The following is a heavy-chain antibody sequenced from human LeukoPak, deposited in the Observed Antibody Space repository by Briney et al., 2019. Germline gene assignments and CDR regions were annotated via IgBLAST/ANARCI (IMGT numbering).Heavy chain of an antibody. Sequence: GGSLRLSWAASGFTFSSYSMNWVRQAPGKGLEWVSYISSSSSTIYYADSVKGRFTISRDNARNSLYLQMNSLRVEDTAVYYCARPRSGYYMDVWGKGTTVTVSS. CDR3: ARPRSGYYMDV. CDR2: ISSSSSTI. V-gene: IGHV3-48*01. CDR1: GFTFSSYS. D-gene: IGHD3-3*01. J-gene: IGHJ6*03.